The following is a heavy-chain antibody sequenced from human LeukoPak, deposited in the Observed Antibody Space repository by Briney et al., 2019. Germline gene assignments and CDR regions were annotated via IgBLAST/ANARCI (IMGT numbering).Heavy chain of an antibody. CDR3: ARSIEMATIPPQAFDI. CDR1: GGSFSGYY. D-gene: IGHD5-24*01. J-gene: IGHJ3*02. Sequence: SETLSLTRAVYGGSFSGYYWSWIRQPPGKGLEWIGEINHSGSTNYNPSLKSRVTISVDTSKNQFSLKLSSVTAADTAVYYCARSIEMATIPPQAFDIWGQGTMVTVSS. V-gene: IGHV4-34*01. CDR2: INHSGST.